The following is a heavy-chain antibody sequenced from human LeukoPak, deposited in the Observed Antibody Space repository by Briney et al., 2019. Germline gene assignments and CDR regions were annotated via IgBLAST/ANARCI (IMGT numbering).Heavy chain of an antibody. CDR2: INRGGSRT. D-gene: IGHD5-18*01. CDR1: GFTFSNHW. J-gene: IGHJ4*02. Sequence: GGSLRLSCAASGFTFSNHWMHWVRQAPGKGLMWVSRINRGGSRTDYADSVKGRFTISRDDAKNTLYLQLNSLRAEDTAVYFCARGGSDTAMAHDYWGQGTLVTVTS. V-gene: IGHV3-74*01. CDR3: ARGGSDTAMAHDY.